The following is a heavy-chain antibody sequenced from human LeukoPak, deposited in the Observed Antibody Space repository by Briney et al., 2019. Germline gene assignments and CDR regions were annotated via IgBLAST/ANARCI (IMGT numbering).Heavy chain of an antibody. CDR1: GYTFTSYA. CDR2: INTTTGNP. V-gene: IGHV7-4-1*02. Sequence: GASVKVSCKASGYTFTSYAMNWVRQAPGQGLEWMGWINTTTGNPTYAQGFTGRFVFSLDTSVSTAYLQISSLKAEDTAVYYCARGGYSYGNTRDTYYYYYYMDVWGKGTTVTVSS. D-gene: IGHD5-18*01. CDR3: ARGGYSYGNTRDTYYYYYYMDV. J-gene: IGHJ6*03.